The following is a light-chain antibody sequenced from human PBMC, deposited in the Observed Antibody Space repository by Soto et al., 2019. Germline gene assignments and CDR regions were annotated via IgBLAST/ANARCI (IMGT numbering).Light chain of an antibody. Sequence: QAVLTQPPSVSAAPGQKVTISCSGSSSNIGNNYVSWYQHLPGTAPKLLMYENDKRPSGIPDRFSGSKSGTSATLGIIGLQTGDEADYYCGTWDATLGAWVFGGGTQLTVL. CDR2: END. J-gene: IGLJ3*02. CDR3: GTWDATLGAWV. CDR1: SSNIGNNY. V-gene: IGLV1-51*02.